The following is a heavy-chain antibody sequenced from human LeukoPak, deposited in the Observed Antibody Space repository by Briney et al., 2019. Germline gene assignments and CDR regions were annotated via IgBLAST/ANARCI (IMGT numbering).Heavy chain of an antibody. CDR1: GGSISSSSYY. J-gene: IGHJ6*03. CDR3: ARNLDCSSTSCYDYYYYYYMDV. D-gene: IGHD2-2*01. CDR2: IYYSGST. V-gene: IGHV4-39*01. Sequence: SETLSLTCTVSGGSISSSSYYWGWIRQPPGKGLEWIGSIYYSGSTYYNPSLKSRVTISVDTSKNQFSLKLSSVTAADTAVYYCARNLDCSSTSCYDYYYYYYMDVWGKGTTVTVSS.